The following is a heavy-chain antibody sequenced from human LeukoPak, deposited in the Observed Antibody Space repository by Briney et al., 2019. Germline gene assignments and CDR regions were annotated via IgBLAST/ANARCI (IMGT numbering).Heavy chain of an antibody. CDR1: GGSISSSSYY. J-gene: IGHJ4*02. Sequence: SETLSLTCTVSGGSISSSSYYWGWIRQPPGKGLEWIGSIYYSGSTYYNPSLKSRVTISVDTSKNQFSLKLSSVTAADTAVYYCAKHFLSYPDYWGQGTLVTVSS. CDR2: IYYSGST. CDR3: AKHFLSYPDY. V-gene: IGHV4-39*01. D-gene: IGHD1-26*01.